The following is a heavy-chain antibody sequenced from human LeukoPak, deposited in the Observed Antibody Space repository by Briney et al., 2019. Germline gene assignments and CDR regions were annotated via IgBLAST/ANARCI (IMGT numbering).Heavy chain of an antibody. CDR3: ARVFRAHYYYGMDV. CDR2: IYYSGST. Sequence: SETLSLTCTVSGGSISSYYWSWIRQPPGKGLEWIGYIYYSGSTNYNPSLKSRVTISVDTSKNQFSLKLSSVTAADTAVYYCARVFRAHYYYGMDVWGQGTTVTVSS. V-gene: IGHV4-59*01. J-gene: IGHJ6*02. CDR1: GGSISSYY. D-gene: IGHD2-21*01.